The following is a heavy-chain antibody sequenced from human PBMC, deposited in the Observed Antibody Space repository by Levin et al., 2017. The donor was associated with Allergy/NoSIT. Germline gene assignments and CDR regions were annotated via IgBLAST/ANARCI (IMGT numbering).Heavy chain of an antibody. J-gene: IGHJ3*01. Sequence: GESLKISCAASGFTFSDYAMTWVRQAPGKGLEWVSVITGGGFNTYYGDSVKGRFTVSRDNSKNTLYLEFNSLRAEDTAVYYCAKKQAGTSGFSFDVWGQGTMVTVSS. D-gene: IGHD6-13*01. CDR3: AKKQAGTSGFSFDV. CDR2: ITGGGFNT. V-gene: IGHV3-23*01. CDR1: GFTFSDYA.